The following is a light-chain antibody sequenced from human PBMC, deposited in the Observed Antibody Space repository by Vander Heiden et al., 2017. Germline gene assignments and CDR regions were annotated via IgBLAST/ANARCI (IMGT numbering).Light chain of an antibody. V-gene: IGKV1-5*03. J-gene: IGKJ2*01. CDR3: QQYNSYST. CDR2: KAS. Sequence: DIQMTQSPSTLSASVGDRVTITCRASQSISSWLAWYQKKPGKAPKLLNYKASSLESGVPSRFSGSGSGTEFTLTISSLQPDDFATYYCQQYNSYSTFGQGTKLEIK. CDR1: QSISSW.